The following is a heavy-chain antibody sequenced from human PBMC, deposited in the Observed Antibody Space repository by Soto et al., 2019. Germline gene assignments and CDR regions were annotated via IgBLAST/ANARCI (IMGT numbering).Heavy chain of an antibody. J-gene: IGHJ4*02. V-gene: IGHV3-23*01. Sequence: PGGSLRLSSAASGFNFSSYAMSWVRQAPGKGLEWVSAISGSGGSTYYADSVKGRFTISRGNSKNTLYLQMNSLRAEDTAVYYCAKDPWYSSSRRVDYWGQGTLVTVSS. D-gene: IGHD6-13*01. CDR3: AKDPWYSSSRRVDY. CDR2: ISGSGGST. CDR1: GFNFSSYA.